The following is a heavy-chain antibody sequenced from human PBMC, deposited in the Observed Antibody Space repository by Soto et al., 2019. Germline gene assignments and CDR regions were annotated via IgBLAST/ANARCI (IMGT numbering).Heavy chain of an antibody. Sequence: PSETLSLTYAVYGGSFSDYYWSWIRQPPGKGLEWIGEINHSGSTNYNPSLKSRVTISVDTSKNQFSLRLTSVTAADTAVYYCARGFALLGSGRPPYYFDFWGQGTPVTVSS. CDR2: INHSGST. CDR3: ARGFALLGSGRPPYYFDF. CDR1: GGSFSDYY. V-gene: IGHV4-34*01. D-gene: IGHD3-10*01. J-gene: IGHJ4*02.